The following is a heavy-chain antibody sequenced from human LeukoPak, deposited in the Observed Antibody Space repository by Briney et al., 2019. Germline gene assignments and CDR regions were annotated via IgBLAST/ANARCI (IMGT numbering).Heavy chain of an antibody. D-gene: IGHD6-6*01. CDR3: ASSRYSSSPEPYLDY. J-gene: IGHJ4*02. CDR2: INSDGSST. V-gene: IGHV3-74*01. CDR1: GFTFSSYW. Sequence: GGSLRLSCVASGFTFSSYWMYWVRQAPGKGLVWVSRINSDGSSTSYADSVKGRFTISRDNAENTLYLQMNSLRAEDTAVYYCASSRYSSSPEPYLDYWGQGTLVTVSS.